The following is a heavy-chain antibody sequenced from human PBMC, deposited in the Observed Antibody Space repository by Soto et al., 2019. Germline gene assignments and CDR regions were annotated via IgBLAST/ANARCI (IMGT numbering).Heavy chain of an antibody. CDR1: GYTFTGYY. CDR3: ARGTQHYTNGVYSYYMDV. J-gene: IGHJ6*03. Sequence: GASVKVSCKASGYTFTGYYMHWVRQAPGQGLEWMGWINPNSGGTNYAQKFQGWVTMTRDTSISTAYMELSRLRSDDTAVYYCARGTQHYTNGVYSYYMDVWGKGTTVTVSS. V-gene: IGHV1-2*04. D-gene: IGHD2-8*01. CDR2: INPNSGGT.